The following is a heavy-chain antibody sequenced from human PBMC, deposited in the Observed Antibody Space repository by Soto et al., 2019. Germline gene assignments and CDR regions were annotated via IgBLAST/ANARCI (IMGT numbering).Heavy chain of an antibody. CDR3: AGGDRGGTDSFDC. J-gene: IGHJ4*02. CDR2: LSSGGYTI. Sequence: EVQLVESGGSLVQPGGSLTLSCAASGFIFSSYSMNWVRQAPGKGLEWVSYLSSGGYTIFYADSVKGRFIISRDNAKNSLYLRMSSLRDEDTAVYYCAGGDRGGTDSFDCWGQGTLDTVSS. V-gene: IGHV3-48*02. D-gene: IGHD3-16*01. CDR1: GFIFSSYS.